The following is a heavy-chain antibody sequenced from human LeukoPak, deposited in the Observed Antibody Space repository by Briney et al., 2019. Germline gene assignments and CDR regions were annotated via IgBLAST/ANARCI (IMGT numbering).Heavy chain of an antibody. Sequence: PSETLSLTCIVSGDSISSSNYYWGWIRQPPGKGLEWLSSISSSSRYITYADTVQCRLTISRDNAKTSVFLQMNSLRAEDTAVYYCEKVLIADSYYDSTGAHDGFDMWGQGTMVTVSS. V-gene: IGHV3-11*06. CDR2: ISSSSRYI. CDR1: GDSISSSN. D-gene: IGHD3-22*01. J-gene: IGHJ3*02. CDR3: EKVLIADSYYDSTGAHDGFDM.